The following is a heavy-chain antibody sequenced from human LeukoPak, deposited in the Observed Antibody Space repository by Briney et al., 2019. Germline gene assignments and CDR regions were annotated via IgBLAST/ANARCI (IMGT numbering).Heavy chain of an antibody. Sequence: GGSLRLSCAASGFIFSNYAMYWVRQAPGKGLEWVSAISGRSDNTYYADSVKGRSTLSRDSSKNTLYLQMNSLRADDTAVYYCAKWGDYDVLTGYYVSDFWGQGTLVTVS. CDR1: GFIFSNYA. CDR3: AKWGDYDVLTGYYVSDF. CDR2: ISGRSDNT. V-gene: IGHV3-23*01. D-gene: IGHD3-9*01. J-gene: IGHJ4*02.